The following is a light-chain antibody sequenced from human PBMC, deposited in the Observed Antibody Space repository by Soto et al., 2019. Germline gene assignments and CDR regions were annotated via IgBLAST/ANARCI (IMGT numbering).Light chain of an antibody. CDR3: QQSNNWPYT. CDR1: QSVSDN. V-gene: IGKV3-15*01. CDR2: GAS. Sequence: EIMMTQSSATLSVSPGERATLSCRASQSVSDNLAWYQKKPGQAPRLLIYGASTRATGIPARFSGSGSGTEFTLTISSLQSEDFAVYYCQQSNNWPYTFGQGTKVDIK. J-gene: IGKJ2*01.